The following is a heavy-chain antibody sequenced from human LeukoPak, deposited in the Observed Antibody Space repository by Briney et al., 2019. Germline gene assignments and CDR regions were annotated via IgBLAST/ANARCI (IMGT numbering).Heavy chain of an antibody. CDR3: ARQHCSGGDCYFFD. CDR1: GFTFSSYA. J-gene: IGHJ4*02. V-gene: IGHV3-33*08. CDR2: IWYDGNNK. Sequence: PGRSLRLSCAASGFTFSSYAMHWVRQAPGKGLEWVALIWYDGNNKYYADSVKGRFTISRDNSKNTLYLQLNSLRAEDTVVYYCARQHCSGGDCYFFDWGQGTLVTVSS. D-gene: IGHD2-15*01.